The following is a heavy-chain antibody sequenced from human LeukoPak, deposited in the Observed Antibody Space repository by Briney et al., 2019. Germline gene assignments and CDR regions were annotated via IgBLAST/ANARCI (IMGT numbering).Heavy chain of an antibody. J-gene: IGHJ4*02. CDR2: INPYNGNT. V-gene: IGHV1-18*01. CDR3: ARERSGWFFSN. Sequence: GASVKVSCKASGYSFTSYGITWVRQAPGQGLEWMGWINPYNGNTNYAQKLQGRVTMTTDTPTSTAYMDLRSLRSDDTAVYYCARERSGWFFSNWGQGTLVTVSS. CDR1: GYSFTSYG. D-gene: IGHD6-19*01.